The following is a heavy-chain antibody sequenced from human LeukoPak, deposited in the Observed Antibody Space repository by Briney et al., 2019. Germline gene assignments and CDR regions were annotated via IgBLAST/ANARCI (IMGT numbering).Heavy chain of an antibody. D-gene: IGHD2-2*01. CDR1: GFTFSNYW. Sequence: PGGSLRLSCAASGFTFSNYWMSWVRQAPGKGLEWVAHIKPDGSEKHYVDSVKGRFTLSRGNAKNTLYLQMNSLRAEDTAVYYCAREIKPAAIWGQGTLVTVSS. V-gene: IGHV3-7*01. CDR3: AREIKPAAI. CDR2: IKPDGSEK. J-gene: IGHJ4*02.